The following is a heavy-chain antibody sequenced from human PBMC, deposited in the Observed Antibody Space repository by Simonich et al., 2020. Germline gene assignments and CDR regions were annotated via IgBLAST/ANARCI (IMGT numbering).Heavy chain of an antibody. J-gene: IGHJ5*02. CDR1: GGSFSGYY. CDR2: INHSGNT. CDR3: ARCGLVNYDILTGYHNWFDP. Sequence: QVQLQQWGAGLLKPSETLSLTCAVYGGSFSGYYWSGIRQPPGKGLGGIGEINHSGNTNKNPALKRRVTISVDTPKNQFSLKLSSVTAADTAVYYCARCGLVNYDILTGYHNWFDPWGQGTLVTVSS. D-gene: IGHD3-9*01. V-gene: IGHV4-34*01.